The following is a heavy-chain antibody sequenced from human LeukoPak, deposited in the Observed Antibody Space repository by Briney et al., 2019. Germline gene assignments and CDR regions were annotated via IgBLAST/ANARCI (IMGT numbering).Heavy chain of an antibody. Sequence: SGTLSLTCTVSGGSISSSSAYWGWIRQPPGKGLEWIGSIYYSKNTYYNPSLKSRVTISVDTSKNQFSLKLSSVTAADTAVYYCARSPNSGYDPFDYWGQGTLVTVSS. J-gene: IGHJ4*02. D-gene: IGHD5-12*01. CDR1: GGSISSSSAY. CDR2: IYYSKNT. V-gene: IGHV4-39*01. CDR3: ARSPNSGYDPFDY.